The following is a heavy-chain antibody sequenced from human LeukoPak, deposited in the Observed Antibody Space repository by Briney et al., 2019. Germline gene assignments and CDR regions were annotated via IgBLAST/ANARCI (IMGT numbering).Heavy chain of an antibody. V-gene: IGHV3-66*01. Sequence: GGSLRLSCAASGFTVSSNYMNWVRQAPGKGLEWVSVIYSGGTTYYADSVKGRFIISRDNSKNTLYLQMNRLRAEGTAVYYCVRGYYGSGTYYWYYFDYWGQGTLVTVSS. D-gene: IGHD3-10*01. CDR1: GFTVSSNY. CDR3: VRGYYGSGTYYWYYFDY. CDR2: IYSGGTT. J-gene: IGHJ4*02.